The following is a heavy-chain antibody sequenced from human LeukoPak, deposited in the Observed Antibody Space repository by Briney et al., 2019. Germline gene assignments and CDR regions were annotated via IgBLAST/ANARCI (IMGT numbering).Heavy chain of an antibody. D-gene: IGHD3-10*01. J-gene: IGHJ4*02. V-gene: IGHV4-59*01. CDR1: GVSISSYY. CDR2: IYYSGST. CDR3: ARAPYYYQPSDY. Sequence: PSETLSLTCTVSGVSISSYYWSWIRQPPGKGLEWIGYIYYSGSTNYNPSLKSRVTISVDTSKNQFSLKLSSVTAADTAGYYCARAPYYYQPSDYWGQGTLVTVSS.